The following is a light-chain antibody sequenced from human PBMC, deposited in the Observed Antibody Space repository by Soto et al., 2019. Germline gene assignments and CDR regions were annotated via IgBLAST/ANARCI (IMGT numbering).Light chain of an antibody. CDR2: GTS. J-gene: IGKJ5*01. CDR3: QHRAN. CDR1: LSVSGY. V-gene: IGKV3-11*01. Sequence: EIVLTQSPASLALSPGERATLSCRASLSVSGYLAWYQQRPNQAPRLLIHGTSNRATGIPARFSGEGSATDFTPTISSLEPEDYAVYSCQHRANFGQGTRLEIK.